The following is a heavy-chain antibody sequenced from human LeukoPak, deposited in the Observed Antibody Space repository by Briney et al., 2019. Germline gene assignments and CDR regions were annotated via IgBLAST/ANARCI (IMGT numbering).Heavy chain of an antibody. J-gene: IGHJ5*02. V-gene: IGHV4-39*02. Sequence: SETLSLTCTVSGGSISSSSYYWGWICQPPGKGLEWIGSFYYSGSPYYNPSLKSRVTISVDTSKNQFSLKLGCVTAADTAVYYCERDFRRLWFYPWGQGTLVTVSS. CDR2: FYYSGSP. D-gene: IGHD6-25*01. CDR3: ERDFRRLWFYP. CDR1: GGSISSSSYY.